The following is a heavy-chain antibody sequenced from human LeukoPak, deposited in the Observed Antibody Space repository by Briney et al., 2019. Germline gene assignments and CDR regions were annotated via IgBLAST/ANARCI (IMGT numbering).Heavy chain of an antibody. CDR3: ARGRVSSSTWYSTYYYFFYMDF. J-gene: IGHJ6*03. D-gene: IGHD4-11*01. CDR2: VDHTGST. V-gene: IGHV4-59*01. Sequence: SETLSLTCTVSDDSITMYYWTWIRQPPGKGLEWLGYVDHTGSTKFNPSLNGRVSISGDTSNNFFSLRLRSVTAADTAVYFCARGRVSSSTWYSTYYYFFYMDFWGKGTTVTVSS. CDR1: DDSITMYY.